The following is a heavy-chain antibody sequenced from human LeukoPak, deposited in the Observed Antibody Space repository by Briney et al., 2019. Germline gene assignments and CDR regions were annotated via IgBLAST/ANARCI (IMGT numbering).Heavy chain of an antibody. CDR1: GYTFTSYG. D-gene: IGHD3-3*01. Sequence: ASVKVSCKASGYTFTSYGINWVRQAPGQGLEWMGWISAYNGNTDFAQNLQGRVTMTTDTSTSTSYMELRSLRSDDTAVYYCARNGYYDFWSGYSQNTNWFDPWGQGTLVTVSS. J-gene: IGHJ5*02. CDR2: ISAYNGNT. CDR3: ARNGYYDFWSGYSQNTNWFDP. V-gene: IGHV1-18*01.